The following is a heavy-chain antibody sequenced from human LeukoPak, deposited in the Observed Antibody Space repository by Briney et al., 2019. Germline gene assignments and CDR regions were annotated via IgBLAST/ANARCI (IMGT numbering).Heavy chain of an antibody. CDR2: MSPSGTT. J-gene: IGHJ4*02. CDR3: AWGHDDRSGSFDY. Sequence: SGTLSLTYTVSGDSVSSGNYYLTWIRQPPGKGLDWITYMSPSGTTKYNPSLKSRVTTSVDTSRTQFSLRLSSVTAADTAMYYCAWGHDDRSGSFDYWGQGTLVTVSS. D-gene: IGHD3-22*01. V-gene: IGHV4-61*01. CDR1: GDSVSSGNYY.